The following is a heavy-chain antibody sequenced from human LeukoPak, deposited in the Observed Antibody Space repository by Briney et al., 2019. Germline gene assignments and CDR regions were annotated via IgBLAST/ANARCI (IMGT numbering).Heavy chain of an antibody. CDR3: ARGLVVVVVAAGDAFDI. CDR2: ISSSGSTI. D-gene: IGHD2-15*01. J-gene: IGHJ3*02. CDR1: GFTFSSYE. Sequence: PGGSLRLSCAVSGFTFSSYEMNWVRQAPGKGLEWVSYISSSGSTIYYADSVKGRFTISRDNAKNSLYLQMNSLRAEDTAVYYCARGLVVVVVAAGDAFDIWGQGTMVTVSS. V-gene: IGHV3-48*03.